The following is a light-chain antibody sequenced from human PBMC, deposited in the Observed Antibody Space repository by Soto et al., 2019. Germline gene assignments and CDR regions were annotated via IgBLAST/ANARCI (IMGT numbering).Light chain of an antibody. J-gene: IGKJ5*01. CDR3: QQYSTSPT. CDR2: GGS. Sequence: EIVLTQSPATLSVSPGERVTLSCRASQSVDINLAWYQQKPGQAPRLLMYGGSTRASGFPDRFSGRGFETDFTLTISEVEPEDFAVYYCQQYSTSPTFGEGTRLEIK. V-gene: IGKV3-20*01. CDR1: QSVDIN.